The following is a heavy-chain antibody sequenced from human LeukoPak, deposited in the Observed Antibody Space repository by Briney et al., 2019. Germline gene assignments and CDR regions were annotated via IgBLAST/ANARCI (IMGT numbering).Heavy chain of an antibody. J-gene: IGHJ6*02. V-gene: IGHV1-3*01. CDR3: AFIGHLYYYYGMDV. Sequence: GASVKVSCKTSGYTFTNYAMQWVRQAPGQRLEWMGWINAGNGNTKYSQKFQGRVTITRDTSASIAYMKLSSLRSEDTAVYYCAFIGHLYYYYGMDVWGQGTTVTVSS. CDR1: GYTFTNYA. CDR2: INAGNGNT. D-gene: IGHD1-26*01.